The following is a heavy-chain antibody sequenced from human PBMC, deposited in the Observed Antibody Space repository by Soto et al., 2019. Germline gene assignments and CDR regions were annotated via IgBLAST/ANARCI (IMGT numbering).Heavy chain of an antibody. CDR3: AREVGGGRQYYFDS. CDR1: GYTFTGYY. D-gene: IGHD3-16*01. V-gene: IGHV1-2*02. J-gene: IGHJ4*02. CDR2: TNPSNGGT. Sequence: GASVKVSCKASGYTFTGYYIHWVLQAPGQGLEWMGWTNPSNGGTNYAQKFQGRVTMTRDTSLSTAYMELTTLRSDDTAVFYCAREVGGGRQYYFDSWGLGTLVTVSS.